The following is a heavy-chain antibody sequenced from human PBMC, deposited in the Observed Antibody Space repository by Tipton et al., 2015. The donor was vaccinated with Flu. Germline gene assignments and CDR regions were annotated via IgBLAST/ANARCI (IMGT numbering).Heavy chain of an antibody. Sequence: TPSLTCTVSGGSINNYYWSWVRQPPGKGLEYIGYVSFRGDTNYNPSLKTRVTTSVDTSKNQFFLKLTSVTAADTAVYYCARSADIGVYRYGMDVWGQGTTVTVSS. CDR1: GGSINNYY. CDR3: ARSADIGVYRYGMDV. D-gene: IGHD5-12*01. V-gene: IGHV4-59*01. J-gene: IGHJ6*02. CDR2: VSFRGDT.